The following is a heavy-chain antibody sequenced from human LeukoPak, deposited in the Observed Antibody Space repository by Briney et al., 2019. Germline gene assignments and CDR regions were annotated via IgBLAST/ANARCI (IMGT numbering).Heavy chain of an antibody. D-gene: IGHD5-18*01. CDR1: GGSISSSSYY. V-gene: IGHV4-39*01. Sequence: SETLSLTCTVSGGSISSSSYYWGWIRQPPEKGLEWIGTVYYSGSTYYNPSLKSRVTISVDTSKNQFSLKLSSVTAADTAVYYCARLSGYSYGYVDYYYGMDVWGQGTTVTVSS. J-gene: IGHJ6*02. CDR2: VYYSGST. CDR3: ARLSGYSYGYVDYYYGMDV.